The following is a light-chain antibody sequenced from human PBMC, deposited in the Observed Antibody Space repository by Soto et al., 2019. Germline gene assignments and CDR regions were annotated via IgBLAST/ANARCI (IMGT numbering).Light chain of an antibody. V-gene: IGKV1-33*01. CDR3: QQYESLPLT. CDR2: DAS. Sequence: DIQMTHSPSSLSGSLGYRFTITCHASQDINKNLIWYQQKPGKAPKLLIYDASDLETGVPSRFSGSGSGTGFTFTINSLQPEDFATYYCQQYESLPLTFGQGTRL. CDR1: QDINKN. J-gene: IGKJ5*01.